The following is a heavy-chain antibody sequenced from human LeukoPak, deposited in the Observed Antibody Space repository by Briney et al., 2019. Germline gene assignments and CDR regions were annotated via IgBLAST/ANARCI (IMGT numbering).Heavy chain of an antibody. Sequence: SETLSLTCTVSGGSISSYYWSWIRQPPGKGLEWIGYIYYSGSTNYNPSLKSRVTISVDTSKNQFSLKLSSVTAADTAVYYCARDSGGSSWYPDYYYYYMDVWGKGTTVTVS. CDR1: GGSISSYY. J-gene: IGHJ6*03. V-gene: IGHV4-59*01. D-gene: IGHD6-13*01. CDR3: ARDSGGSSWYPDYYYYYMDV. CDR2: IYYSGST.